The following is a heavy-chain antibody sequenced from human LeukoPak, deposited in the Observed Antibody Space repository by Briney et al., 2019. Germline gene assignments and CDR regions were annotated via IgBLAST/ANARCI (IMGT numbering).Heavy chain of an antibody. J-gene: IGHJ6*02. V-gene: IGHV1-2*02. D-gene: IGHD2-2*01. CDR1: GYTFTGYY. CDR2: INPNSGGT. CDR3: ARDRMVGTVVPAAKVWASGMDV. Sequence: GASVKVSCTASGYTFTGYYMHCVRQAPGQGLEWMGWINPNSGGTNYAQKFQGRVTMTRDTSISTAYMELSRLRSDDTAVYYCARDRMVGTVVPAAKVWASGMDVWGQGTTVTVSS.